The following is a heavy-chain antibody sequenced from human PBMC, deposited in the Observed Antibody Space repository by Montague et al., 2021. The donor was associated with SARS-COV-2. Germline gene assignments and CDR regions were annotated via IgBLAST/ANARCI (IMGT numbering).Heavy chain of an antibody. CDR2: ISSSSSYI. CDR1: GFTFSSYS. V-gene: IGHV3-21*01. CDR3: AADTAPSYYYYYGMDV. J-gene: IGHJ6*02. D-gene: IGHD5-18*01. Sequence: SLRLSCAASGFTFSSYSMNWVRQAPGKGLEWVSSISSSSSYIYYADSVKGRFTISRDNAKNSLYLQMNSLRAEDTAVYYCAADTAPSYYYYYGMDVWGQGTTVTVSS.